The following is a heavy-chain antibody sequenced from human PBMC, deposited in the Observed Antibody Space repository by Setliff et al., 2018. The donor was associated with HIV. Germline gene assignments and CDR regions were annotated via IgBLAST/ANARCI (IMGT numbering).Heavy chain of an antibody. CDR1: GDSISSSIYY. D-gene: IGHD6-6*01. J-gene: IGHJ6*03. Sequence: SETPSLTCTVSGDSISSSIYYWGWVRQPPGKGLEWIGGIYYTGSPFYNPSLKSRVTISVDTSNNQFSLKLSSVTAADTAVYYCARGGGTSSPIDYHYYIDVWGKGTTVTVSS. CDR2: IYYTGSP. CDR3: ARGGGTSSPIDYHYYIDV. V-gene: IGHV4-39*01.